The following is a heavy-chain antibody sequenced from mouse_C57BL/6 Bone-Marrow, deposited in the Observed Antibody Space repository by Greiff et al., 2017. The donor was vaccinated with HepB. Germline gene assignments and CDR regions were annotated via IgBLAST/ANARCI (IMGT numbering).Heavy chain of an antibody. CDR3: AYGAYWAYYAY. Sequence: VQLQQSGPELVKPGASVKISCKASGYTFTDYYMNWVKQSHGKSLEWIGDINPNNGGTSYNQKFKGKATLTVDKSSSTAYMELRSLTSEDSAVYYCAYGAYWAYYAYWGQGTLVTVSA. D-gene: IGHD1-1*01. V-gene: IGHV1-26*01. J-gene: IGHJ3*01. CDR1: GYTFTDYY. CDR2: INPNNGGT.